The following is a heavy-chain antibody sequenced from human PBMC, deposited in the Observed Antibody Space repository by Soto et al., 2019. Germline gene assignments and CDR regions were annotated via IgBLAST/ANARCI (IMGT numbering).Heavy chain of an antibody. CDR1: GFTVTSDY. D-gene: IGHD2-21*02. J-gene: IGHJ4*02. Sequence: EVQLVESGGGLVQPGGSRRLSCAVSGFTVTSDYMSWVRQAPGKGLEWVSVLYSGGRTYYADSVKGRFTISRDNSKNTLYLQMKSLRAEDTAVYYCARGVIGGTGDRVDYWGQGTLVTVSS. CDR3: ARGVIGGTGDRVDY. CDR2: LYSGGRT. V-gene: IGHV3-66*01.